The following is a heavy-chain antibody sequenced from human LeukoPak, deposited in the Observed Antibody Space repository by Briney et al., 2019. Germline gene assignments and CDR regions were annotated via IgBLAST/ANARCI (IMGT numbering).Heavy chain of an antibody. Sequence: PSETLTLTCTVSGGSISGYNWSWLRQPAGKGLEWVGRIYSSGNSKYNPSLKSRVTMPVDTPKSQFSLKLTSVTAADTAGYYCARGPYCGGDCYFDYWGEGAQVTVS. J-gene: IGHJ4*02. CDR3: ARGPYCGGDCYFDY. CDR2: IYSSGNS. D-gene: IGHD2-21*02. CDR1: GGSISGYN. V-gene: IGHV4-4*07.